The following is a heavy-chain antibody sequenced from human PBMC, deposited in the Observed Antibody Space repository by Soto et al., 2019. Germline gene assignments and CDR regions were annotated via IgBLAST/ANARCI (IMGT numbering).Heavy chain of an antibody. CDR1: GAALNSGNYY. J-gene: IGHJ5*02. D-gene: IGHD2-21*01. CDR3: ARLRIATNNYKWFDP. CDR2: IYVTGAV. V-gene: IGHV4-31*03. Sequence: PSETLSLTCSVSGAALNSGNYYWSWIRQVPGKGLEWIGHIYVTGAVDYNPSLRDRITISQDTSERQFSLNLRLVTAADTAVYYCARLRIATNNYKWFDPWGQGTRGTVS.